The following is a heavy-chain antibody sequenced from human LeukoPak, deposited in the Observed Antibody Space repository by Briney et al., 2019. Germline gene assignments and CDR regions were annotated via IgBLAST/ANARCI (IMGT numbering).Heavy chain of an antibody. D-gene: IGHD3-3*01. Sequence: GGSLRLSCAASGFTFSSYGMHWVRQAPGKGLEWVTFIGYDGGNKYYGDSVKGRFTISRDNSKNTLYLQMNSLRAEDTAVYYCARCTIFGVENFDYWGQGTLVTVSS. V-gene: IGHV3-30*02. CDR2: IGYDGGNK. J-gene: IGHJ4*02. CDR1: GFTFSSYG. CDR3: ARCTIFGVENFDY.